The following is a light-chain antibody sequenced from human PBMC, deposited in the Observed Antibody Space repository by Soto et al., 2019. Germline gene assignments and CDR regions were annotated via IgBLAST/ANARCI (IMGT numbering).Light chain of an antibody. CDR3: QQGSRNLT. CDR2: GAS. Sequence: DIQMTQSPSSLSASVGDRVTITCRASQSIDRYLNWYQQKPGTAPKLLISGASSLRSGVPSRFSCSGSGTDFTLTINSLQTEDFATYYCQQGSRNLTFGGGTKVDIX. V-gene: IGKV1-39*01. J-gene: IGKJ4*01. CDR1: QSIDRY.